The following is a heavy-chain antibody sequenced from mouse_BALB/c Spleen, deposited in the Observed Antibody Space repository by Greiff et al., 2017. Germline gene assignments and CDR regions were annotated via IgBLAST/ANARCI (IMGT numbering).Heavy chain of an antibody. CDR3: VRHHYYGFSYWYFDV. V-gene: IGHV10-1*02. CDR1: GFTFNTYA. D-gene: IGHD1-2*01. Sequence: EVKLVESGGGLVQPKGSLKLSCAASGFTFNTYAMNWVRQAPGKGLEWVARIRSKSNNYATYYADSVKDRFTISRDDSQSMLYLQMNNLKTEDTAMYYCVRHHYYGFSYWYFDVWGAGTTVTVSS. J-gene: IGHJ1*01. CDR2: IRSKSNNYAT.